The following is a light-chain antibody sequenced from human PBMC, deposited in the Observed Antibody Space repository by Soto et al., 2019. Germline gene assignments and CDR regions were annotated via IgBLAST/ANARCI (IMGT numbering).Light chain of an antibody. CDR2: EGT. CDR1: SSDVGSYNL. V-gene: IGLV2-14*02. J-gene: IGLJ2*01. CDR3: SSFTISRNTVI. Sequence: QAVVTQPASVSGSPGQSITVSCTGTSSDVGSYNLVSWYQHHPGKAPKLMIYEGTKRPSGVSNRFSGSKSGNTASLTISGLQAEDEADYYCSSFTISRNTVIFGGGTQLTVL.